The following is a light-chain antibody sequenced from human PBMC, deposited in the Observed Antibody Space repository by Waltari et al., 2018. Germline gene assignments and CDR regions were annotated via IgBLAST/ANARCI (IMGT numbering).Light chain of an antibody. CDR2: DAS. CDR3: QQRSNWPLT. V-gene: IGKV3-11*01. J-gene: IGKJ3*01. CDR1: QSVSSY. Sequence: EIVLTQSPATMSLSPGARATLSCRASQSVSSYLAWYQQKPGQTPRLLIYDASNRATGIPARFSGSGSGTDFTLTINSLEPEDFAVYYCQQRSNWPLTFGPGTKVDIK.